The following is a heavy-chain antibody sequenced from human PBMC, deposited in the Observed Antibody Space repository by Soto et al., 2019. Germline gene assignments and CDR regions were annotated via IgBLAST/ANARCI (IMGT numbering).Heavy chain of an antibody. J-gene: IGHJ3*02. Sequence: ASVKVSCKASGYTFTSYDINWVRQATGQGLEWMGWMNPNSGNTGYAQKFQGRVTMTRDTSISTAYMELSRLRSDDTAVYYCARGLSKLLWFGELLLDDAFDIWGQGTMVTVSS. CDR1: GYTFTSYD. CDR3: ARGLSKLLWFGELLLDDAFDI. V-gene: IGHV1-8*01. CDR2: MNPNSGNT. D-gene: IGHD3-10*01.